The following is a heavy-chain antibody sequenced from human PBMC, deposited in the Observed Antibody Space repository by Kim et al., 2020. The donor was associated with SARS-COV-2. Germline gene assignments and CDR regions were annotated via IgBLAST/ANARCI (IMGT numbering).Heavy chain of an antibody. J-gene: IGHJ6*02. Sequence: SVKGRFTISRDNSKNSLYLQMNSLRTEDTALYYCAKDSSSSNYYYYGMDVWGQGTTVTVSS. D-gene: IGHD6-6*01. V-gene: IGHV3-43*01. CDR3: AKDSSSSNYYYYGMDV.